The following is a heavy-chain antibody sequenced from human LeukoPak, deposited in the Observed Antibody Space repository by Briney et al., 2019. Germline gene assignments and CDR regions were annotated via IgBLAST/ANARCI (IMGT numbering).Heavy chain of an antibody. Sequence: GGSLRLSCVACGFTFNEYWMYWVRQAPGKGLVSVSRINADGSIITYADSVQGRFTISRDNAENTLYLQMNSLRADDTGAYSCARKHWLAPTPDSWGQGTLVTVSS. CDR1: GFTFNEYW. D-gene: IGHD6-19*01. CDR3: ARKHWLAPTPDS. V-gene: IGHV3-74*03. CDR2: INADGSII. J-gene: IGHJ4*02.